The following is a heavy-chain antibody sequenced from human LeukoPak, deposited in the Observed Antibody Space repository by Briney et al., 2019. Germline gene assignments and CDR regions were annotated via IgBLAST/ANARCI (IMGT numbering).Heavy chain of an antibody. CDR3: ARISGDAWNIIDY. CDR1: GGSISSSSYY. CDR2: IYYSGST. Sequence: SETLSLTCTVSGGSISSSSYYWGWIRQPPGKGLEWIGSIYYSGSTYYNPSLKSRVTMTVDTSKNQFSLKLSSVTAVDTATYYCARISGDAWNIIDYWGQGILVTVSS. D-gene: IGHD2-15*01. V-gene: IGHV4-39*07. J-gene: IGHJ4*02.